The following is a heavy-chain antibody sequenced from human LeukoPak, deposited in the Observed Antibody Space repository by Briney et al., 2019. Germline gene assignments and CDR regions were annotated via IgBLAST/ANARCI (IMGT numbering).Heavy chain of an antibody. J-gene: IGHJ4*02. CDR1: GFTFSTMG. D-gene: IGHD3-3*01. CDR3: ATEGEEWTNFDY. CDR2: ISPDGSKT. Sequence: GGSLRLSCAASGFTFSTMGLHWVRQAPGKGLEWVAMISPDGSKTFYTDSIKGRFTISRDNSNNTLYLQMNSVRLEDTALYYCATEGEEWTNFDYWGQGTLVTVSS. V-gene: IGHV3-30*04.